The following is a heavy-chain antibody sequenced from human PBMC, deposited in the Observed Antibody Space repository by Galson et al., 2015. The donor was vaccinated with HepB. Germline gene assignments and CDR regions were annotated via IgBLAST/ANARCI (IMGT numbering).Heavy chain of an antibody. J-gene: IGHJ6*02. CDR1: GGTFSSYA. D-gene: IGHD3-3*01. CDR3: ARDLEGYDFWSGYPYYYYYGMDV. V-gene: IGHV1-69*13. CDR2: IIPIFGTA. Sequence: SVKVSCKASGGTFSSYAISWVRQAPGQGLEWMGGIIPIFGTANYAQKFQGRVTITADESTSTAYMELSSLRSEDTAVYYCARDLEGYDFWSGYPYYYYYGMDVWGQGTTVTVSS.